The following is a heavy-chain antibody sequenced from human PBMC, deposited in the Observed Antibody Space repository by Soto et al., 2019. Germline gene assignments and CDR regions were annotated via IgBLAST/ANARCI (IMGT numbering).Heavy chain of an antibody. V-gene: IGHV3-53*02. CDR1: GFIVSGNY. D-gene: IGHD3-10*01. CDR3: ARDGGLAEDGMDV. J-gene: IGHJ6*02. Sequence: EVRLVETGGDLIQPGGSLRLSCAASGFIVSGNYMSWVRQAPGKGLEWVSVIYIGGSTYYADSVKGRFTISRDNSKNTLYLQMNSLRADDTAVYYCARDGGLAEDGMDVWGQGTTVTVSS. CDR2: IYIGGST.